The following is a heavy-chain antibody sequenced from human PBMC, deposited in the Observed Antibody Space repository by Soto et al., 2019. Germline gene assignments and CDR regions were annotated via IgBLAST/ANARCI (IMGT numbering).Heavy chain of an antibody. V-gene: IGHV4-61*01. Sequence: SETLSLTCTVSGGSVSSGNYYWSWIRLPPGKGLEWIGEINHSGSTNYNPSLKSRVTISVDTSKNQFSLKLSSVTAADTAVYYCARMNYYATSGYPLDYWGQGTLVTVSS. CDR1: GGSVSSGNYY. CDR3: ARMNYYATSGYPLDY. D-gene: IGHD3-22*01. CDR2: INHSGST. J-gene: IGHJ4*02.